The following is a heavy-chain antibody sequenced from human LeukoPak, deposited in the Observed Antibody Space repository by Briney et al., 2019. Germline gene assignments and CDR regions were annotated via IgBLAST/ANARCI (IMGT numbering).Heavy chain of an antibody. Sequence: GGSLRLSCAASGFTFSSYGMHWVRQAPGKGLEWVAFIRYDGSNKYYADSVKGRFTISRDNSKNTLYLQMNSLRAEDTAVYYCAKDELLEWSHYFDYWGQGTLVTVSS. CDR2: IRYDGSNK. J-gene: IGHJ4*02. CDR1: GFTFSSYG. D-gene: IGHD3-3*01. CDR3: AKDELLEWSHYFDY. V-gene: IGHV3-30*02.